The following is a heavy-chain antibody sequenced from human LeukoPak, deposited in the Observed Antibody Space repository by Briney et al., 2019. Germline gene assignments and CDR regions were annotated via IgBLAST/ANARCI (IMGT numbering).Heavy chain of an antibody. CDR2: ISGSGDNT. Sequence: PSETLSLTCAVSGDSFSSNYWWNWVRQVPGKGLEWVSVISGSGDNTYYADSVKGRFTISRDNSKNMLYLQMNSLRAEDTAVYYCAKWKYSNSGIDDYWGQGTLVTVSS. V-gene: IGHV3-23*01. CDR1: GDSFSSNY. J-gene: IGHJ4*02. D-gene: IGHD6-6*01. CDR3: AKWKYSNSGIDDY.